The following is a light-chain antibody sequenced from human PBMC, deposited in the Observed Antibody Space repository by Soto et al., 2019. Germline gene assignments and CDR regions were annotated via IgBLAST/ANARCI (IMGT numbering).Light chain of an antibody. J-gene: IGKJ4*01. CDR1: QSVSSN. V-gene: IGKV3-15*01. CDR2: GAS. Sequence: IVLTQSPATLSVSPGERATLSCRASQSVSSNLAWYQQKPGQAPRLLIFGASSRATGIPARFSGSGSGTEFTLTISGLQSEDFAVYYCQQYNKWRPITFGGGTKVEIK. CDR3: QQYNKWRPIT.